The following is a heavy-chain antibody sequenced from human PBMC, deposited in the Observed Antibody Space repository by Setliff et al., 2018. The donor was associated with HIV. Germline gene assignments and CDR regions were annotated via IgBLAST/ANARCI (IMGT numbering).Heavy chain of an antibody. Sequence: GGSLRLSCAASGFTFSVHGMHWVRQAPGKGLEWVAFINYDESSEYYADSVKSRASISRDNSKNTVDLHMNSLRTEDTAVYSCATDGYYRTGDYDAFDIWGLGTMVTVSS. V-gene: IGHV3-30*02. CDR3: ATDGYYRTGDYDAFDI. J-gene: IGHJ3*02. CDR2: INYDESSE. D-gene: IGHD7-27*01. CDR1: GFTFSVHG.